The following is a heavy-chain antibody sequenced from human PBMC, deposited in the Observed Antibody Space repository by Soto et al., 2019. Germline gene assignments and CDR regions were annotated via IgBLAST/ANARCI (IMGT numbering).Heavy chain of an antibody. CDR1: GGTFSSYA. J-gene: IGHJ3*02. CDR3: GGGGGRGNPEVFDI. Sequence: SVKVSCKASGGTFSSYAISWVRQAPGQGLEWMGGIIPIFGTANYAQKLQGRVTMTTDTSTSTAYMELRSLRSDDTAVYYCGGGGGRGNPEVFDIGGKGTMVPV. D-gene: IGHD3-16*01. CDR2: IIPIFGTA. V-gene: IGHV1-69*05.